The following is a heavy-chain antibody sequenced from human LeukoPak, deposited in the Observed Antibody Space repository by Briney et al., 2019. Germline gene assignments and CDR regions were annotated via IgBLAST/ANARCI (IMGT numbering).Heavy chain of an antibody. V-gene: IGHV3-20*04. CDR1: GFTFDDHA. CDR3: ARGRTYYYDSSGYSNFDY. D-gene: IGHD3-22*01. CDR2: INWNGGST. J-gene: IGHJ4*02. Sequence: GGSLRLSCAASGFTFDDHAMSWVRQVPGKGLEWVSGINWNGGSTGYADSVKGRFTISRDNAKNSLYLQVNSLRAEDTAFYYCARGRTYYYDSSGYSNFDYWGQGTLVTVSS.